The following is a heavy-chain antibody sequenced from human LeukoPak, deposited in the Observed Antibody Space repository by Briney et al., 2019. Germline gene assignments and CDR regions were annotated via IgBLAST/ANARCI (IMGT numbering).Heavy chain of an antibody. D-gene: IGHD3-3*01. J-gene: IGHJ5*02. Sequence: SETLSLTCTVSGGSISSGSYYWSWIRQPAGKGLEWIGRIYTSGSTNYNPSLKSRVIMSVDTSKNQFSLKLSSVTAADTAVYYCARDRIDYDFWSGYAYNWFDPWGQGTLVTVSS. V-gene: IGHV4-61*02. CDR2: IYTSGST. CDR1: GGSISSGSYY. CDR3: ARDRIDYDFWSGYAYNWFDP.